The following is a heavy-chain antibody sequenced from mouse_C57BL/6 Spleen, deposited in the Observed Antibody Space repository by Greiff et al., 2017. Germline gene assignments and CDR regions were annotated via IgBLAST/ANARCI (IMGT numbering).Heavy chain of an antibody. J-gene: IGHJ3*01. CDR2: ILPGSGCT. V-gene: IGHV1-9*01. Sequence: QVQLQQSGAELMKPGASVKLSCKATGYTFTGYWIEWVKQRPGHGLEWIGEILPGSGCTNYNEKFKGKATFTADTSSNTAYMQLSSLTTEDSAIXCCARGYCGRSPFAYWGQGTLVTVSA. CDR1: GYTFTGYW. CDR3: ARGYCGRSPFAY. D-gene: IGHD2-14*01.